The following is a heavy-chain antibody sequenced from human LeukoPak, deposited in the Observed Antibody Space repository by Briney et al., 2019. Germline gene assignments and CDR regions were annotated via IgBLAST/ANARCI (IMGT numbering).Heavy chain of an antibody. J-gene: IGHJ4*02. CDR2: IYYSGST. Sequence: PSETLSLTCTVSGGSISSYYWSWIRQPPGKGLEWIGYIYYSGSTNYNPSLKSRVTISVDTSKNQFSLKLSSVTAADTAVYYCARDSGGGSGSYYRYFDYWGQGTLVTVSS. CDR1: GGSISSYY. D-gene: IGHD3-10*01. V-gene: IGHV4-59*01. CDR3: ARDSGGGSGSYYRYFDY.